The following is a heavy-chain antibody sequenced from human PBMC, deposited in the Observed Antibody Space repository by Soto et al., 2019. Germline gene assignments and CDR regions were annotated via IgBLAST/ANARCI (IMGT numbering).Heavy chain of an antibody. CDR2: IWYDGSKI. Sequence: QVQLVESGGGVVQPGRSLRLSCAASGFTFTSYGMHWVRQAPGKGLMWVAVIWYDGSKIYYADSVKGRFTISRDNSKNTVYLQMDSLRADDTAVYYCARDLRTRFFDYWGQGTLVTVSS. J-gene: IGHJ4*02. CDR1: GFTFTSYG. V-gene: IGHV3-33*01. D-gene: IGHD4-17*01. CDR3: ARDLRTRFFDY.